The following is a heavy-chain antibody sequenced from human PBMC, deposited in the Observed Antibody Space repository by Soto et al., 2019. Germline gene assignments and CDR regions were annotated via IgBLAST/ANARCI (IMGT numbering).Heavy chain of an antibody. Sequence: GGSLRLSCAASGFTFSDYYMSWIRQAPGKGLEWVSYISSSGSTIYYADSVKGRFTISRDNAKNSLYLQMNSLRAEDTAVYYCASFGSGSYTYYYFDYWGQGTLVTVSS. V-gene: IGHV3-11*01. CDR3: ASFGSGSYTYYYFDY. D-gene: IGHD3-10*01. J-gene: IGHJ4*02. CDR1: GFTFSDYY. CDR2: ISSSGSTI.